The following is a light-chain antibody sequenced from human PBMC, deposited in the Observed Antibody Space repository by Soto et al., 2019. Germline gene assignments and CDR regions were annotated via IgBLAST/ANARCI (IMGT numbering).Light chain of an antibody. J-gene: IGLJ2*01. Sequence: QSVLTQPPSASGTPGQRVTIACSGSSSNIGRNTVHWYQQHPGTAPQPLIYDNNQRPSGVPDRFSGSKSGTSASLAISGLQSEDEADYYCATWDDSLSGVIFGGGTKVTVL. CDR1: SSNIGRNT. V-gene: IGLV1-44*01. CDR2: DNN. CDR3: ATWDDSLSGVI.